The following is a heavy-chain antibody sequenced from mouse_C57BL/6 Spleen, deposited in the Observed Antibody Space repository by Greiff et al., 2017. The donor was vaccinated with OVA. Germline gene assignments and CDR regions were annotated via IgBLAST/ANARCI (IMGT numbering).Heavy chain of an antibody. J-gene: IGHJ3*01. D-gene: IGHD3-1*01. Sequence: QVQLQQSGAELVKPGASVKISCKASGYAFSSYWKNWVKQRPGKGLEWIGQIYPGDGDTNYNGKFKGKATLTADKSSSTAYMQLSSLTSEDSAVYFCARSGDLAIWFADWGQGILVTVSA. CDR1: GYAFSSYW. V-gene: IGHV1-80*01. CDR2: IYPGDGDT. CDR3: ARSGDLAIWFAD.